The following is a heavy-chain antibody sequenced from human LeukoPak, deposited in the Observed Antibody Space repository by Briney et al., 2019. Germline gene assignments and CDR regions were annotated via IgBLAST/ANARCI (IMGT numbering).Heavy chain of an antibody. D-gene: IGHD1-26*01. Sequence: GGSLRLSCAASGFTFSSYVMHWVRQAPGKGPEWVAFIRYDGSNKYYADSVKGRFTISRDNSRNTLYLQMNSLRAEDTAVYYCAKEGGSNNYYYYYMDVWGRGTTVTVSS. CDR2: IRYDGSNK. CDR1: GFTFSSYV. J-gene: IGHJ6*03. V-gene: IGHV3-30*02. CDR3: AKEGGSNNYYYYYMDV.